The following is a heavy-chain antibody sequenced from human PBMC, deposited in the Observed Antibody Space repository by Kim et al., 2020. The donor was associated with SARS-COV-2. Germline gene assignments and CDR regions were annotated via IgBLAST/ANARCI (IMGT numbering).Heavy chain of an antibody. CDR1: GYTLTELS. J-gene: IGHJ4*02. D-gene: IGHD5-18*01. Sequence: ASVKVSCKVSGYTLTELSMHWVRQAPGKGLEWMGGFDPVDGETIYAQKFQGRFTMTEEPSTDTAYMELSSLRSEDTAVYYCAMGGYGLFDYWGQGNLVTVSS. CDR2: FDPVDGET. CDR3: AMGGYGLFDY. V-gene: IGHV1-24*01.